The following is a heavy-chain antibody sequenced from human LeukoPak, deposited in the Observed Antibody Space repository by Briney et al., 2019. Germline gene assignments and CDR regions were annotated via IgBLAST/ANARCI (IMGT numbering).Heavy chain of an antibody. V-gene: IGHV1-8*01. CDR3: ARGHRYCSSTSCYSVDY. J-gene: IGHJ4*02. Sequence: ASVKVSCKASGYTFTSYDINWVRQATGQGLEWMGWMNPNSGNTGYAQKLQGRVTMTRNTSISTAYMELSSLRSEDTAVYYCARGHRYCSSTSCYSVDYWGQGTLVTVSS. CDR2: MNPNSGNT. CDR1: GYTFTSYD. D-gene: IGHD2-2*02.